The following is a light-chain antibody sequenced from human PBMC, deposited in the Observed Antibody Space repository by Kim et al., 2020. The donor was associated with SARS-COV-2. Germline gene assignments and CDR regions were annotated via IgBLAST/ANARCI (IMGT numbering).Light chain of an antibody. CDR2: EVT. J-gene: IGLJ1*01. V-gene: IGLV2-8*01. CDR3: TSHANNNYV. CDR1: SSDFGTYNY. Sequence: GQSVTISCSGTSSDFGTYNYFSWYQQHPGKAPKLMIYEVTKRPSGVPVRFSGSKSGNTASLTVSGLQAEDEADYYCTSHANNNYVFGTGTKVTVL.